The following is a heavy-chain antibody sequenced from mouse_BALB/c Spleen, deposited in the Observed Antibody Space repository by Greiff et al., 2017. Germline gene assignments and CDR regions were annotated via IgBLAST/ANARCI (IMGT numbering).Heavy chain of an antibody. CDR3: ARTYCDYDYYAMDY. J-gene: IGHJ4*01. CDR2: ISSGSSTI. V-gene: IGHV5-17*02. CDR1: GFTFSSFG. D-gene: IGHD2-4*01. Sequence: EVKLMESGGGLVQPGGSRKLSCAASGFTFSSFGMHWVRQAPEKGLEWVAYISSGSSTIYYADTVKGRFTISRDNPKNTLFLQMTSLRSEDTAMYYCARTYCDYDYYAMDYWGQGTSVTVSS.